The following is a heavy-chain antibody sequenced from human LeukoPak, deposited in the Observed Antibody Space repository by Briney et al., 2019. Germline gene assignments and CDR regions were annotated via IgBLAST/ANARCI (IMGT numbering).Heavy chain of an antibody. Sequence: GGSLRLSCAASGFTFSSYAMSWVRQAPGKGLEWVSAISGSGGSTYYADSVKGRFTISRDNSKNTLYLQMNSLRAEDTAVYYCAKERSSGRYVAGTDAFDIWGQGTMVTVSS. CDR3: AKERSSGRYVAGTDAFDI. D-gene: IGHD6-19*01. CDR1: GFTFSSYA. J-gene: IGHJ3*02. CDR2: ISGSGGST. V-gene: IGHV3-23*01.